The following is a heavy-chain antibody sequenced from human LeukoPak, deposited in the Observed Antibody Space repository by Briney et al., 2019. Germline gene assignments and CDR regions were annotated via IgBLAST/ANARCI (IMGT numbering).Heavy chain of an antibody. D-gene: IGHD3-16*02. Sequence: ASVKVSCKASGYTFTSYDINWVRQATGQGLEWMGWMNPNSGNTGYAQKFQGRVTMTRNTSISTAYMELSSLRSEDTAVYYCARELSGDYVWGSYRYPFDYWGQGTLVTVSS. CDR3: ARELSGDYVWGSYRYPFDY. J-gene: IGHJ4*02. V-gene: IGHV1-8*01. CDR1: GYTFTSYD. CDR2: MNPNSGNT.